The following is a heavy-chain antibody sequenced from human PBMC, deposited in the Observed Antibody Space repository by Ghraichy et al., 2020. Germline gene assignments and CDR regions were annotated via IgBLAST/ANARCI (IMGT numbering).Heavy chain of an antibody. Sequence: GGSLRLSCAASGFTFSSYAMSWVRQAPGKGLEWVSAISGSGGSTYYADSVKGRFTISRDNSKNTLYLQLNSLRAEDTAVYYCAKVVRSGIYYFDYWGQGTLVTVSS. CDR1: GFTFSSYA. CDR2: ISGSGGST. J-gene: IGHJ4*02. V-gene: IGHV3-23*01. D-gene: IGHD1-26*01. CDR3: AKVVRSGIYYFDY.